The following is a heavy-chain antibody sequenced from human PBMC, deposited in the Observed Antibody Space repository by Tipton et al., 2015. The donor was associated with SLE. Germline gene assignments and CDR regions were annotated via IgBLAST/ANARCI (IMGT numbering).Heavy chain of an antibody. CDR2: ISYDGSNK. CDR1: GFTFSSYA. J-gene: IGHJ3*02. Sequence: SLRLSCAASGFTFSSYAMHWVRQAPGKGLEWVAVISYDGSNKYYADSVKGRFTISRDNSKNTLYLQMNSLRAEDTAVYYCARAIAVAGNDAFDIWGQGTMVTVSS. CDR3: ARAIAVAGNDAFDI. D-gene: IGHD6-19*01. V-gene: IGHV3-30-3*01.